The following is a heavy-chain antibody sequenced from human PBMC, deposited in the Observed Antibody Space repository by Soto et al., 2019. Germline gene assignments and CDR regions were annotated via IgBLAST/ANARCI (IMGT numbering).Heavy chain of an antibody. D-gene: IGHD1-7*01. Sequence: ASVKPSWKSCVFANTIYYMHWVQQAPGQGLEWMGIINPSGGSTSYAQKFQGRVTMTRDTSTSTVYMELSSLRSEDTAVYYCARNILGGTTDYWGPGTLVTVSS. CDR2: INPSGGST. J-gene: IGHJ4*02. CDR1: VFANTIYY. CDR3: ARNILGGTTDY. V-gene: IGHV1-46*01.